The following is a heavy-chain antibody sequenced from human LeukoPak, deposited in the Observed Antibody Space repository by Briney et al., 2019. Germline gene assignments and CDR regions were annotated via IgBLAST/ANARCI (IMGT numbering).Heavy chain of an antibody. CDR1: GYTFTSYG. J-gene: IGHJ4*02. CDR3: ARSIAVAGTGFDY. Sequence: ASVKVSCKASGYTFTSYGISWVRQAPGQGLEWMGWISAYNGNTNYAQKLQGRVTMTRDTSTSTVYMELSSLRSEDTAVYYCARSIAVAGTGFDYWGQGTLVTVAS. CDR2: ISAYNGNT. V-gene: IGHV1-18*01. D-gene: IGHD6-19*01.